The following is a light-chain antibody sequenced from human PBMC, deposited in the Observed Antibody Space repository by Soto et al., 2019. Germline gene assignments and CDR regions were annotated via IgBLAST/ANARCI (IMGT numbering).Light chain of an antibody. J-gene: IGKJ4*01. Sequence: EIAMTQSPATLSVSPGERATLSCRASQSVSSSLAWYQQKPGQAPRLLIYEASNRATGIPDRFSGSGSGTDFTLTISRLEPEDFAVYYCQQYGSSSLTFGGGTKVDIK. CDR3: QQYGSSSLT. CDR2: EAS. CDR1: QSVSSS. V-gene: IGKV3-20*01.